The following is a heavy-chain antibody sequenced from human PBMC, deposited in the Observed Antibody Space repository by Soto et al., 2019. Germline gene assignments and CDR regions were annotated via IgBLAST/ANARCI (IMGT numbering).Heavy chain of an antibody. D-gene: IGHD2-8*01. J-gene: IGHJ4*02. V-gene: IGHV4-30-2*01. Sequence: QLQLQESGSGLVKPSQTLSLTCAVSGGSISSGGYSWSWIRQPPGMGLEWIGYIYHSGSTYNNPSLRSRVTISVDTSKNQFSLKLNSVTAADTAVYYCARARYTNCPFCFDYWGQGTLVTVSS. CDR3: ARARYTNCPFCFDY. CDR2: IYHSGST. CDR1: GGSISSGGYS.